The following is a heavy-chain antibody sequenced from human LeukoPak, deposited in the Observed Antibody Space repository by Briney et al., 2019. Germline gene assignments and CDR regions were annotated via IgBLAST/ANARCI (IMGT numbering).Heavy chain of an antibody. V-gene: IGHV3-23*01. CDR2: ISGSGGSK. D-gene: IGHD6-13*01. J-gene: IGHJ4*02. CDR3: AKVSSSWGDFDY. CDR1: GFTFSSYA. Sequence: GGSLRLSCAASGFTFSSYAMSGVRQAPGKGLEWVSAISGSGGSKYYADSVKGQFTISRDNSKNTLYLQMNSLGAEDTAVYYCAKVSSSWGDFDYWGQGTLVTVSS.